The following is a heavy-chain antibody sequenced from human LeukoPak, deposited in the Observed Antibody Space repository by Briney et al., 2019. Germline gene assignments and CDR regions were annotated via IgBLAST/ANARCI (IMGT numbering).Heavy chain of an antibody. D-gene: IGHD3-22*01. CDR1: GFTFSSYW. Sequence: GGSLRLSCAASGFTFSSYWMHWVRQAPGKELVWVSRINSDGSSTSHADSVKGRFTISRDNAKNTLYLQMNSLRAEDTAVYYCARLYYDSSGNKFDYWGQGTLVTVSS. V-gene: IGHV3-74*01. CDR2: INSDGSST. J-gene: IGHJ4*02. CDR3: ARLYYDSSGNKFDY.